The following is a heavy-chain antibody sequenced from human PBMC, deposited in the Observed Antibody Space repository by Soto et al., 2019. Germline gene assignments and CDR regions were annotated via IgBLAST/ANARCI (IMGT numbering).Heavy chain of an antibody. CDR3: AIKTEQRPYYYYGMDV. CDR1: GYSFTSYW. D-gene: IGHD6-25*01. V-gene: IGHV5-10-1*01. CDR2: IDPSDSYT. J-gene: IGHJ6*02. Sequence: GESLNISCKGSGYSFTSYWISWVRQMPGKGLEWMGRIDPSDSYTNYSPSFQGHVTISADKSISTAYLQWSSLKASDTAMYYCAIKTEQRPYYYYGMDVWGQGTTVTVSS.